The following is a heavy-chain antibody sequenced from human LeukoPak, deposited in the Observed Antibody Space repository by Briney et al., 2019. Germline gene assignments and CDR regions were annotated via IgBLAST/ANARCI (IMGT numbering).Heavy chain of an antibody. CDR2: ISGGGGST. J-gene: IGHJ3*02. CDR1: GFTFTSYS. D-gene: IGHD3-16*01. Sequence: GGSLRLSCAASGFTFTSYSMNWVRQAPGKGLEWVSTISGGGGSTYYADSVKGRFTISRDNSKNTLYLQMNSLRAEDTAVYYCAREGEFAFDIWGQGTMVTVSS. V-gene: IGHV3-23*01. CDR3: AREGEFAFDI.